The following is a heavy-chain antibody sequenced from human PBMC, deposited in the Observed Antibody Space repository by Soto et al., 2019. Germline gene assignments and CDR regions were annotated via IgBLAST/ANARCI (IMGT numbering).Heavy chain of an antibody. CDR1: GLTVSSNY. D-gene: IGHD3-10*01. J-gene: IGHJ3*02. CDR3: ARDRPGDEGDGFDI. V-gene: IGHV3-53*02. CDR2: LYSGGST. Sequence: EVQLVETGGGMIQPGGSLRLSCAASGLTVSSNYMNSVRQAPGKGLEWVSVLYSGGSTHYAGSVKGRFIISRDNSKNTLYLQMNSLRVEDTAVYYCARDRPGDEGDGFDIWGHGTTVTVSS.